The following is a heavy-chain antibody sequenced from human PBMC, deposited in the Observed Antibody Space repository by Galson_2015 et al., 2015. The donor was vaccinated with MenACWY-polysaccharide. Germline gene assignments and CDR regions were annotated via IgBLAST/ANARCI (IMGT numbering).Heavy chain of an antibody. Sequence: SVKVSCKASGFTFTDYGINWVRQAPGQGLEWMGNITTYNGDTNYAQKFQGRVTMTADTSTNTAYMELTNLKSDDTAVYYCARDNRPLVLVPAINWFDPWGQGTLVTVSS. CDR1: GFTFTDYG. CDR3: ARDNRPLVLVPAINWFDP. CDR2: ITTYNGDT. D-gene: IGHD2-2*01. J-gene: IGHJ5*02. V-gene: IGHV1-18*01.